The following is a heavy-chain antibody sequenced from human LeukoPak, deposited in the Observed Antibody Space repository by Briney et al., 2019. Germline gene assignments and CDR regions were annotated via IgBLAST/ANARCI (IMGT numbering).Heavy chain of an antibody. D-gene: IGHD3-9*01. V-gene: IGHV1-18*01. CDR1: GYTFTSYG. CDR3: AREPEPYYDTLTGYYTPSRWFDP. J-gene: IGHJ5*02. CDR2: ISAYNGNT. Sequence: ASVKVSCKASGYTFTSYGISWVRQAPGQGLEWMGWISAYNGNTNYAQKLQGRVTMTTDTSTSTAYMELRSLRSDDTAVYYCAREPEPYYDTLTGYYTPSRWFDPWGQGTLVTVSS.